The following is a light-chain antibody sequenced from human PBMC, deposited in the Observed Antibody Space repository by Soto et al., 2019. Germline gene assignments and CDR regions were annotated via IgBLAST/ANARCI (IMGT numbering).Light chain of an antibody. CDR3: QQRSNWPPT. Sequence: EIVLTQSPATLSLSPGERATLSCRASQSVSSYLAWYQQKPGQAHRLLIFDASNRATGIPARFSGSGSATDFTITISSLEPEDFAVYYCQQRSNWPPTFGQGTKVEIK. CDR1: QSVSSY. J-gene: IGKJ1*01. V-gene: IGKV3-11*01. CDR2: DAS.